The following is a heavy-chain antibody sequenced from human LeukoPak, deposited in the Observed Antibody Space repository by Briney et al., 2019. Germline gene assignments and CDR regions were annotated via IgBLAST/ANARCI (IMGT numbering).Heavy chain of an antibody. V-gene: IGHV3-30*02. Sequence: GGSLRLSCAASGFTFSSYGIHWIRQAPGKGLEWVAFIRYDGSNKYYVDSVKGRFTISRDNSKNTLYLQMNSLRAEDTAVYYCARDLGQYYDTSDNWFDPWGQGTLVTVSS. CDR1: GFTFSSYG. CDR3: ARDLGQYYDTSDNWFDP. D-gene: IGHD3-22*01. CDR2: IRYDGSNK. J-gene: IGHJ5*02.